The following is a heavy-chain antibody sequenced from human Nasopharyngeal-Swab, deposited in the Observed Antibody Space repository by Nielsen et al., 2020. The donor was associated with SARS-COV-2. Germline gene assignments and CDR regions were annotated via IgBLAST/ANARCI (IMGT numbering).Heavy chain of an antibody. CDR2: INQDGSQK. D-gene: IGHD1-14*01. V-gene: IGHV3-7*01. CDR1: GFTFSSYW. CDR3: ARDPEYSALDI. Sequence: GGSLRLSCAASGFTFSSYWMSWVRQAPGKGLEWVANINQDGSQKYYVDSVKGRFTISRDNAENSLYLQMDSLRADDTAVYYCARDPEYSALDIWGQGTMVTVSS. J-gene: IGHJ3*02.